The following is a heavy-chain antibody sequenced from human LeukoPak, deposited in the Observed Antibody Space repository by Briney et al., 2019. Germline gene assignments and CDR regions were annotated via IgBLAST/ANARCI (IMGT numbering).Heavy chain of an antibody. V-gene: IGHV3-21*01. D-gene: IGHD2-2*01. CDR3: ARDLKYCSSTSCYPPSDDYFDY. Sequence: GGSLRLSCAASGFTFSSYSMNWVRQAPGKGLEWVPSISSSSSYIYYADSVKGRFTISRDNAKNSLYLQMNSLRAEDTAVYYCARDLKYCSSTSCYPPSDDYFDYWGQGTLVTVSS. CDR1: GFTFSSYS. CDR2: ISSSSSYI. J-gene: IGHJ4*02.